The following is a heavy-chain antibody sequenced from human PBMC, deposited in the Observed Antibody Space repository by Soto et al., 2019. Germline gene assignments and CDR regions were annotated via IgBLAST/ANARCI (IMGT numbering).Heavy chain of an antibody. D-gene: IGHD6-19*01. V-gene: IGHV3-74*01. CDR3: ARGRGSSGWYFDY. Sequence: EVQLVESGGGLAQPGGSLRVSCAASGFSFSNYLMHWVRQVPGKGLVWVSRINSDGSSTNYADSVKGRFTISRDNAKNTLNLPMSSLRAEETAVYFCARGRGSSGWYFDYWGQGTLVTVSS. CDR1: GFSFSNYL. CDR2: INSDGSST. J-gene: IGHJ4*02.